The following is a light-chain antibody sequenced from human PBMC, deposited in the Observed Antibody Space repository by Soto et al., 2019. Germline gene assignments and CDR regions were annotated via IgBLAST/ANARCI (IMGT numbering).Light chain of an antibody. CDR2: GAS. CDR3: QQYGSSPLT. J-gene: IGKJ3*01. Sequence: EIVWTQSPGTLSLSPGERATLSCRASQSVSSSYLAWYQQKPGQAPRLLIYGASSRATGIPDRFSGSGSGQDFTLTISRLEPEDFAVYYCQQYGSSPLTFGPGTKVDIK. CDR1: QSVSSSY. V-gene: IGKV3-20*01.